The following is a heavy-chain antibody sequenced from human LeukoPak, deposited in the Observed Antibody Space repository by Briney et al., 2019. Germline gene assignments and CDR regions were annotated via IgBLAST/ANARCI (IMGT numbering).Heavy chain of an antibody. J-gene: IGHJ4*02. V-gene: IGHV3-53*01. CDR3: ASGSTMVQGVIFAY. CDR1: GFTVFSNY. Sequence: PGGSLRLSCAASGFTVFSNYMSWVRQAPGKGLEWVSVLYSDGRTFYAGSVRGRFTISRDKSKNTVYLQMNSLRVEDTAVYYCASGSTMVQGVIFAYWGQGTLSPSPQ. D-gene: IGHD3-10*01. CDR2: LYSDGRT.